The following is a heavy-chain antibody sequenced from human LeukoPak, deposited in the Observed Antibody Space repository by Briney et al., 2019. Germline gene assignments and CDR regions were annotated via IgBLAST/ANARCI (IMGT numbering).Heavy chain of an antibody. CDR2: INPNSGGT. D-gene: IGHD2-2*02. Sequence: ASVKVSCKASGYTFTGYYMHWVRQAPGQGLEWMGWINPNSGGTNYAQKFQGRVTMTRDTSISTAYMEQSRLRSDGTAVYYCASDCSSTSCYTPYYYYYYRDVWGKGTTVTVSS. J-gene: IGHJ6*03. CDR1: GYTFTGYY. V-gene: IGHV1-2*02. CDR3: ASDCSSTSCYTPYYYYYYRDV.